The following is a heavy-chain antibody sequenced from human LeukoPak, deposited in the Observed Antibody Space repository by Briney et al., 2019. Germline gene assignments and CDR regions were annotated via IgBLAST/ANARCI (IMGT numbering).Heavy chain of an antibody. V-gene: IGHV1-18*01. CDR3: ARGAEFWSGSFIYYFDY. D-gene: IGHD3-3*01. CDR2: ISAYNGNT. CDR1: GYTFTSYG. Sequence: ASVKASCKASGYTFTSYGISWVRQAPGQGLEWMGWISAYNGNTNYAQKLQGRVTMTTDTSTSTAYMELRSLRSDDTAVYYCARGAEFWSGSFIYYFDYWGQGTLVTVSS. J-gene: IGHJ4*02.